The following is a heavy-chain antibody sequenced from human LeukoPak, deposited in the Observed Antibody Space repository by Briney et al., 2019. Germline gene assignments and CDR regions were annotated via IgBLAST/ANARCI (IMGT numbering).Heavy chain of an antibody. CDR2: ISYDGSNK. Sequence: GGSLRLSCAASGFTFSSYGMHWVRQAPGKGLEWVAVISYDGSNKYYADSVKGRFTISRDNSKNTLYLQMNSLRAEDTAVYYCAKDGYYDGSGNALHVDNWGQETLGTVSS. CDR3: AKDGYYDGSGNALHVDN. J-gene: IGHJ4*02. CDR1: GFTFSSYG. V-gene: IGHV3-30*18. D-gene: IGHD3-10*01.